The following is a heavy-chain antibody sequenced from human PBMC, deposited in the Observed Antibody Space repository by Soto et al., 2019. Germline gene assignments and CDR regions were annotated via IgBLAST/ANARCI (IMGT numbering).Heavy chain of an antibody. V-gene: IGHV1-69*13. Sequence: ASVKVSCKASGGTFSSYAISLVRQAPVQGLELMVGIIPIFFTADYSQKVQGRFTRTGYEWTSASDIELSILRSEDTSVYYCARAQTRLGTTDAFDIWGQGTMVTVSS. D-gene: IGHD1-1*01. J-gene: IGHJ3*02. CDR3: ARAQTRLGTTDAFDI. CDR2: IIPIFFTA. CDR1: GGTFSSYA.